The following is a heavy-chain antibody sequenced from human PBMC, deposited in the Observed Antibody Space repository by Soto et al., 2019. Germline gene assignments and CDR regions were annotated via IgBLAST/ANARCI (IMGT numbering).Heavy chain of an antibody. V-gene: IGHV1-2*02. Sequence: GASVKVSCKASGYTFTDYYMHWVRQAPGQGLEYMGWINPNSGDTNYGQKVQGRVTMTRDTSINTAYMELSGLRSEDTAVYYCAADRGEYFYYYYGMDVWGQGTTVTVS. CDR1: GYTFTDYY. D-gene: IGHD2-2*01. CDR3: AADRGEYFYYYYGMDV. CDR2: INPNSGDT. J-gene: IGHJ6*02.